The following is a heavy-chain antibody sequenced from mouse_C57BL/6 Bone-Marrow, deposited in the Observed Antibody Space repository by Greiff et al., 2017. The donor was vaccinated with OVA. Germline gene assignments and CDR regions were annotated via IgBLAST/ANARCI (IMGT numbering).Heavy chain of an antibody. CDR1: GYTFTSYG. CDR3: ASTTVVGPPWFAY. J-gene: IGHJ3*01. V-gene: IGHV1-81*01. D-gene: IGHD1-1*01. Sequence: VKLVESGAELARPGASVKLSCKASGYTFTSYGISWVKQRTGQGLEWIGEIYPRSGNTYYNEKFKGKATLTADKSSSTAYMELRSLTSEDSAVYFCASTTVVGPPWFAYWGQGTLVTVSA. CDR2: IYPRSGNT.